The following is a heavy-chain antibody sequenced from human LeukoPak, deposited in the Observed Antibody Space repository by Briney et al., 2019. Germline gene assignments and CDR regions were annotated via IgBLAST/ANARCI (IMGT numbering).Heavy chain of an antibody. CDR2: IYTSGST. D-gene: IGHD2-8*01. CDR3: ARRYCTNGVCYDDY. V-gene: IGHV4-4*09. Sequence: SETLPLTCTVSGGSISSYYWSWIRQPPGKGLEWIGYIYTSGSTNYNPSLKSRVTISVDTSKNQFSLKLSSVTAADTAVYYCARRYCTNGVCYDDYWGQGTLVTVSS. J-gene: IGHJ4*02. CDR1: GGSISSYY.